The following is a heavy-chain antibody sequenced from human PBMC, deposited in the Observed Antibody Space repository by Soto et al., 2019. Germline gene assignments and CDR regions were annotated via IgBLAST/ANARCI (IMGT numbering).Heavy chain of an antibody. CDR2: IHHSGST. CDR1: GGSFSEYY. D-gene: IGHD3-3*01. V-gene: IGHV4-34*01. J-gene: IGHJ4*02. CDR3: ARAPRYYHESAGQSWSREYYFHL. Sequence: QVQLQQWGAGLLKPSETLSLTCAVYGGSFSEYYWTWIRQSPGKGLEWIGEIHHSGSTNYNPSLKSRTTISVDTSKNQFSLKFISVTASDTAVSYCARAPRYYHESAGQSWSREYYFHLWGQGTPVTVSS.